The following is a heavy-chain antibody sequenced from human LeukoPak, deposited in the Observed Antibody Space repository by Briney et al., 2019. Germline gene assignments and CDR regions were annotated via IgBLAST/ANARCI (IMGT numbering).Heavy chain of an antibody. V-gene: IGHV3-23*01. CDR2: ISGSGDTT. CDR3: AKRMSYYFDY. Sequence: TGGSLRLSCAASGFTFSTYDMSWVRQAPGKGLEWVSGISGSGDTTYYADSVKGCFTISRDNSKNTIYLQMNSLRAEDSAVYYCAKRMSYYFDYWGQGALVTVSS. CDR1: GFTFSTYD. J-gene: IGHJ4*02.